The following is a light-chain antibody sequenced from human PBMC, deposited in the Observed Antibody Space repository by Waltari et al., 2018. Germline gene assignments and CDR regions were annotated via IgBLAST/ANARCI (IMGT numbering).Light chain of an antibody. V-gene: IGKV3-20*01. J-gene: IGKJ4*01. CDR2: GAS. Sequence: ETVLTQSPGTLSLSPGERATLSCRASQSVTSIALSWYQQKPGQAPSLLIYGASRRATGIPDRFSGSGSGTGFTLTISRLEPEDFAVYYCQHYDGLVVTFGGGTKVEI. CDR3: QHYDGLVVT. CDR1: QSVTSIA.